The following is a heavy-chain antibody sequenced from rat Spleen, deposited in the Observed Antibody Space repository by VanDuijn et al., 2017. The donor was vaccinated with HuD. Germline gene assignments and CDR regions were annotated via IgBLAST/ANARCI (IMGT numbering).Heavy chain of an antibody. J-gene: IGHJ2*01. CDR1: GFTFSSFP. Sequence: EVQLVESGGGLVQPGRSMKVSCVASGFTFSSFPMAWVRQAPTKGLEWVATISYDGSSTYYRDSVKGRFTISRDNAKSTLYLQMDSLRSEDTATYYCARRFDFDYWGQGVMVTVSS. CDR3: ARRFDFDY. CDR2: ISYDGSST. V-gene: IGHV5-46*01. D-gene: IGHD4-3*01.